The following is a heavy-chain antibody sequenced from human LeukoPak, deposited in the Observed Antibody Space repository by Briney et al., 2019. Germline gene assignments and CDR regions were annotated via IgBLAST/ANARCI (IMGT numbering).Heavy chain of an antibody. J-gene: IGHJ4*02. Sequence: GGSLRLSCAASGFTFSSYGMHWVRQAPGKGLEWVAVISYDGSNKYYADSVKGRFTISRDNSKNTLYLQMNSLRAEDTAVYYCAKDVAALDYWGQGTLVTVAS. CDR2: ISYDGSNK. CDR1: GFTFSSYG. V-gene: IGHV3-30*18. CDR3: AKDVAALDY.